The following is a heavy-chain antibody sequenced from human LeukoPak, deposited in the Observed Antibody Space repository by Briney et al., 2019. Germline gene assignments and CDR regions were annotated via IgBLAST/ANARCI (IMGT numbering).Heavy chain of an antibody. CDR3: ARDLGSHFDF. D-gene: IGHD2-15*01. Sequence: GRSLRPSCTASGFIFSRYGMHWVRQAPGKGLEWVALIRFDGSNRYYADSVKGRFSISRDNGKNTLYLQMHSLRAEDTSVYYCARDLGSHFDFWGQGTLVTVSS. V-gene: IGHV3-33*01. J-gene: IGHJ4*02. CDR2: IRFDGSNR. CDR1: GFIFSRYG.